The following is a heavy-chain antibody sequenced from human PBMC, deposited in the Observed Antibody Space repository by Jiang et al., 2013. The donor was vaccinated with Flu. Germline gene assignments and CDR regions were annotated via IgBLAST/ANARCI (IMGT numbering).Heavy chain of an antibody. CDR1: GGSFSGYY. D-gene: IGHD3-16*01. V-gene: IGHV4-34*01. CDR2: INHSGST. J-gene: IGHJ4*02. Sequence: LLKPSETLSLTCAVYGGSFSGYYWSWIRQPPGKGLEWIGEINHSGSTNYNPSLKSRVTVSVDTSKNQFSLKLSSVTAADTAVYYCARKGGVGAVDYWGQGTLVTVSS. CDR3: ARKGGVGAVDY.